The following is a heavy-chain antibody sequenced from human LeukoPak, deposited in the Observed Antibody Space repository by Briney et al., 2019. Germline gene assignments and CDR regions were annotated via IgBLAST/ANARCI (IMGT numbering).Heavy chain of an antibody. CDR2: INPSGSRT. V-gene: IGHV1-46*01. D-gene: IGHD3-10*01. J-gene: IGHJ4*02. Sequence: GASVKVSCMSSGYTFTNFYMHWLRQAPGQGLEWMGLINPSGSRTWFPEKFQGRIILTRDMSTSTDYMELSSLRSEDTAVYYCATWYYGSGSRVFDYWGQGTLVTVSS. CDR1: GYTFTNFY. CDR3: ATWYYGSGSRVFDY.